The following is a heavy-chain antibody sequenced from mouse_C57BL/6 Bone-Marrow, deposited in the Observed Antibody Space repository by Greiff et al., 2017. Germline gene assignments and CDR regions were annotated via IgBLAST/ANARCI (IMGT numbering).Heavy chain of an antibody. CDR3: TRKPHYYGSRPYAMDY. Sequence: VQLQQSGAELVRPGASVTLSCKASGYTFPDYEMHWVKQTPVHGLEWIGAIDPETGGTAYNQKFKGKAIMTADKSSSTAYMELRSLTSEDSAVYYCTRKPHYYGSRPYAMDYWGQGTSVTVSS. J-gene: IGHJ4*01. CDR1: GYTFPDYE. CDR2: IDPETGGT. D-gene: IGHD1-1*01. V-gene: IGHV1-15*01.